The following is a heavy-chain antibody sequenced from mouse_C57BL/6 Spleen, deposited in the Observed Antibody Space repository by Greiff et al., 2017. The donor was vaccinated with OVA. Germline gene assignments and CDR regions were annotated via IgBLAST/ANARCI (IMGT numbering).Heavy chain of an antibody. CDR3: ARSYYGSSYCAY. CDR1: GYTFTDYY. CDR2: INPNNGGT. Sequence: EVQLQQSGPELVKPGASVKISCKAPGYTFTDYYMNWVKQSHGKSLEWIGDINPNNGGTSYNQKFKGKATLTVDKSSSTAYMELRSLTSEDSAVYYCARSYYGSSYCAYWGQGTLVTVSA. V-gene: IGHV1-26*01. J-gene: IGHJ3*01. D-gene: IGHD1-1*01.